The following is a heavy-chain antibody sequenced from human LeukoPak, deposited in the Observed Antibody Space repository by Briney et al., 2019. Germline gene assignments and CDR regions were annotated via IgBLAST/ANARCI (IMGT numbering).Heavy chain of an antibody. D-gene: IGHD5-24*01. CDR3: ARAPDGYNLFDY. CDR1: GFTFSSYS. V-gene: IGHV3-21*01. J-gene: IGHJ4*02. CDR2: ISSSSSYI. Sequence: PGGSLSLSCAASGFTFSSYSMNWVRQAPGKGLEWVSSISSSSSYIYYADSVKGRFTISRANDKHLLHLQMNSLRAEDTAVYYCARAPDGYNLFDYWGQGTLVTVSS.